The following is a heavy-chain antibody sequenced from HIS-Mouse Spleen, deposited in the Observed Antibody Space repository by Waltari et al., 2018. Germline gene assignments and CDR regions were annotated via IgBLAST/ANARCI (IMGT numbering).Heavy chain of an antibody. D-gene: IGHD7-27*01. Sequence: QLQLQESGPGLVKPSETLSLTCTVSGGSISSSSYYWGWIRQPPGKGLEWIGSIYYSGSTYYNPSLKSRVTISVDTSKNQFSLKLSSVTAADTAVYYCARHSGDHYFDYWGQGTLVTVSS. J-gene: IGHJ4*02. CDR3: ARHSGDHYFDY. V-gene: IGHV4-39*01. CDR2: IYYSGST. CDR1: GGSISSSSYY.